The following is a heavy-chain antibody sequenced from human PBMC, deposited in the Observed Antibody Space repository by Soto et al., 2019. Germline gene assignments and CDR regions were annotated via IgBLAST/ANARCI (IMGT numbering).Heavy chain of an antibody. Sequence: GGSLRLSCAASGFTFSSYGMHWVRQAPGKGLEWVAVIWYDGSNKYYADSVKGRFTISRDNSKNTLYLQMNSLRAEDTAVYYCAREEYCSGGSCLRPLLAAFDIWGQGTMVTVSS. CDR1: GFTFSSYG. J-gene: IGHJ3*02. V-gene: IGHV3-33*01. CDR3: AREEYCSGGSCLRPLLAAFDI. CDR2: IWYDGSNK. D-gene: IGHD2-15*01.